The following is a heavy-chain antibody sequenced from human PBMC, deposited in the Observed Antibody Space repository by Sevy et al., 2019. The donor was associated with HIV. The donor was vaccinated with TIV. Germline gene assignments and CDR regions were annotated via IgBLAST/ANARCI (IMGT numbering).Heavy chain of an antibody. Sequence: SETLSLTCTVSGGSISSYYWSWIRQPPGKGLEWFGYIYYSGSTNYNPSLKSRVTISVDTSKNQFSLKLSSVTAADTAVYYCATSKPGIAGTRAFDIWGQGTMVTVSS. V-gene: IGHV4-59*01. CDR3: ATSKPGIAGTRAFDI. CDR1: GGSISSYY. D-gene: IGHD6-13*01. J-gene: IGHJ3*02. CDR2: IYYSGST.